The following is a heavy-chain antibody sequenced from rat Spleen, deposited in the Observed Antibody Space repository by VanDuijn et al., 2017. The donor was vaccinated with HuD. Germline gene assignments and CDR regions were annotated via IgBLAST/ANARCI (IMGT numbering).Heavy chain of an antibody. CDR3: TRDCYYGYTLFDY. D-gene: IGHD1-9*01. V-gene: IGHV2S30*01. CDR2: MKYDGDT. Sequence: QVQLKESGPGLVQPSQTLSLTCTVSGFSLTDYSVHWVRQPPGKGLEWMGRMKYDGDTYYNSALKSRLSISRDTSKNQVFLKMNSLQTDDTGTYYCTRDCYYGYTLFDYWGQGVMVTVSS. J-gene: IGHJ2*01. CDR1: GFSLTDYS.